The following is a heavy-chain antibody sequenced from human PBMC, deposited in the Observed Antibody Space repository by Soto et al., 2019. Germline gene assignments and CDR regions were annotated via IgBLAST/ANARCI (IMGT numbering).Heavy chain of an antibody. CDR2: IIPIYGTT. CDR3: ARALHLGDLLLFFDI. Sequence: QVQLVQSGAEVKKPGSSVKVSCKASGGTFSKYAITWVRQAPGQGLEWMGGIIPIYGTTNFAQKIQGRVTSIAHESTRTAYLELSSLRSDDTAVYYCARALHLGDLLLFFDIWGQGTMVTVSS. J-gene: IGHJ3*02. CDR1: GGTFSKYA. D-gene: IGHD3-16*01. V-gene: IGHV1-69*01.